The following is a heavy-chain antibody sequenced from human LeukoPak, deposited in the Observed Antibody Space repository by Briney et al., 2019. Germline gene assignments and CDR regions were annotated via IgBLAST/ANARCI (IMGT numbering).Heavy chain of an antibody. CDR1: GYSISTGYF. J-gene: IGHJ4*02. CDR2: IYHSGTT. D-gene: IGHD3-22*01. Sequence: SETLSLTCTVSGYSISTGYFWGWIRQTPGKGLEWIGSIYHSGTTYYNPSLKSRVTISVDTSKNQFSLKLSSVTAADTAVYYCATHYYDSSGYYYPFDYWGQGTLVTVSS. V-gene: IGHV4-38-2*02. CDR3: ATHYYDSSGYYYPFDY.